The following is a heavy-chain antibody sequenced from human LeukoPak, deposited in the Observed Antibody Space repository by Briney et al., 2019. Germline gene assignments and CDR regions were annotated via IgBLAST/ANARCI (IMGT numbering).Heavy chain of an antibody. V-gene: IGHV3-64D*06. CDR1: GFTFSTYV. D-gene: IGHD3-10*01. J-gene: IGHJ6*04. CDR3: AIVRPYGMDV. Sequence: GGSLRLSCSASGFTFSTYVVHWVRQAPGKGLEYVLAISTNGAGTYYADSVKGRFTISRDNSKNTVYLQMSSLRAEDTALYYCAIVRPYGMDVWGKGTTVTVSS. CDR2: ISTNGAGT.